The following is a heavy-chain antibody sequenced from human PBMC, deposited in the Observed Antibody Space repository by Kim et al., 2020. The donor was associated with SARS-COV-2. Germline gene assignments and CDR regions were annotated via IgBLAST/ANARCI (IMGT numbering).Heavy chain of an antibody. J-gene: IGHJ6*02. CDR3: AKTSAMDV. V-gene: IGHV3-48*02. D-gene: IGHD1-26*01. CDR2: TI. Sequence: TINYANSLKGRFTISRDNAKNTLFLQINSLRDEDTAVYFCAKTSAMDVWGQGTTVTVSS.